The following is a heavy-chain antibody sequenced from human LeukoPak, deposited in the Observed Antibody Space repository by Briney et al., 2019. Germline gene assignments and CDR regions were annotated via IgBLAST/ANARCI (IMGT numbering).Heavy chain of an antibody. CDR3: ARDPLTDTFGGVIVMIYYFDY. J-gene: IGHJ4*02. D-gene: IGHD3-16*02. CDR1: GFTFSSYA. CDR2: ISGSGGST. Sequence: GGSLRLSCAASGFTFSSYAMSWVRQAPGKGLEWVSAISGSGGSTYYADSVKGRFTISRDNSKNTLYLQMNSLRAEDTAVYYCARDPLTDTFGGVIVMIYYFDYWGQGTLVTVSS. V-gene: IGHV3-23*01.